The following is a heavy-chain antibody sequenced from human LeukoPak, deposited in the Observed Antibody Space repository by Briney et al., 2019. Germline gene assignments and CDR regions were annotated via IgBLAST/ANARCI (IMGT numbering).Heavy chain of an antibody. D-gene: IGHD1-26*01. CDR2: VSFSGTT. V-gene: IGHV4-59*11. CDR3: ARSRVSGSYLDYHSGMDV. J-gene: IGHJ6*02. Sequence: SETLSLTRTVSGGPITSHYWSWIRQPPGKGLEWIGYVSFSGTTKYSPSLNNRVTISRDTSQNQFFLRLNSVTAADTAVYFCARSRVSGSYLDYHSGMDVWGQGTTVIVSS. CDR1: GGPITSHY.